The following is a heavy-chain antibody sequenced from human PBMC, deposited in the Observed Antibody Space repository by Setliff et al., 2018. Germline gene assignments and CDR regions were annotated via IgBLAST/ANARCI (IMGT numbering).Heavy chain of an antibody. CDR1: GDSISNYY. CDR3: ARVDFTMIQGVLGL. Sequence: PSETLSLTCTVSGDSISNYYWNWIRQPAGKGLEWIGRIYVTESTKYNPSLKSRVTLSIDMSKNQFSMKLTSVTAADTAVYYCARVDFTMIQGVLGLWGQGTLVTVSS. D-gene: IGHD3-10*01. CDR2: IYVTEST. V-gene: IGHV4-4*07. J-gene: IGHJ1*01.